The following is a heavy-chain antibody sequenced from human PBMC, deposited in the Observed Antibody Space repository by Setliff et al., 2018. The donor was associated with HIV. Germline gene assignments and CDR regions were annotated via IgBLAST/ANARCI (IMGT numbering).Heavy chain of an antibody. CDR2: IYHAGST. CDR1: GGSISSGDYY. Sequence: SETLSLTCTVSGGSISSGDYYWSWIRQPPGKGLEWIGSIYHAGSTNFNPSLKSRVTISVDMSKNQFSLKLSSVTAADTAVYYCMTVVGDYNYVADYWGQGTLVTVSS. J-gene: IGHJ4*02. CDR3: MTVVGDYNYVADY. D-gene: IGHD5-12*01. V-gene: IGHV4-61*08.